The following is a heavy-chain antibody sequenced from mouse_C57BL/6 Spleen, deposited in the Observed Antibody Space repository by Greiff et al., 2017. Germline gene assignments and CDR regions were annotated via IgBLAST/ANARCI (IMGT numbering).Heavy chain of an antibody. D-gene: IGHD2-5*01. V-gene: IGHV1-53*01. CDR2: INPSNGGT. J-gene: IGHJ2*01. CDR1: GYTFTSYW. CDR3: ARGYYSNSLDY. Sequence: QVQLKQSGTELVKPGASAKLSCKASGYTFTSYWMHWVKQRPGQGLEWIGNINPSNGGTNYNEKFKSKATLTVDKSSSTAYMQLSSLTSEDSAVYYCARGYYSNSLDYWGQGTTLTVSS.